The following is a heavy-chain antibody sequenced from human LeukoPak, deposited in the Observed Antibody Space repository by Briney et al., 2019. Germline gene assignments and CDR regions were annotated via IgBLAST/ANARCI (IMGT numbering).Heavy chain of an antibody. V-gene: IGHV3-23*01. Sequence: GGTLRLSCAASGFTFSSYGMSWVRQAPGKGLEWASAISGSGGSTYYADSVKGRFTISRDNSKNTLYLQMSSLRAEDTAVYYCAKYNKVAVAGTRPDDYWGQGTLVTVSS. D-gene: IGHD6-19*01. J-gene: IGHJ4*02. CDR3: AKYNKVAVAGTRPDDY. CDR1: GFTFSSYG. CDR2: ISGSGGST.